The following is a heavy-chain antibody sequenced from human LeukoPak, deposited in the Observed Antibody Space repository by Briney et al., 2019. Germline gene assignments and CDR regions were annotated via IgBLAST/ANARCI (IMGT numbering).Heavy chain of an antibody. J-gene: IGHJ4*02. CDR1: GGTFSSYA. D-gene: IGHD3-3*01. Sequence: GASVKVSCKASGGTFSSYAISWVRQAPGQGLEWMGRIIPILGIANYAQKFQGRVTITADKSTSTAYMELSSLRSEDTAVYYCARDNDFWSGYYCSDYWGQGTLVTVSS. V-gene: IGHV1-69*04. CDR3: ARDNDFWSGYYCSDY. CDR2: IIPILGIA.